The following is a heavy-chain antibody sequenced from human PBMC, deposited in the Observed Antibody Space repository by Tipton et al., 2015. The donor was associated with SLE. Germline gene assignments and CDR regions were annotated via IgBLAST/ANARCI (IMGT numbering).Heavy chain of an antibody. D-gene: IGHD3-22*01. J-gene: IGHJ3*02. V-gene: IGHV1-8*01. CDR1: GYTFTSYD. CDR3: ARGAMIVVVPGAFDI. Sequence: QLVQSGPEVKKPGASVKVSCKASGYTFTSYDINWVRQATGQGLEWMGWMNPNTGHTGYAQKFQGRVTMTRNTSISTAYMELGSLRSEDTAVYYCARGAMIVVVPGAFDIWGQGTTVTVSS. CDR2: MNPNTGHT.